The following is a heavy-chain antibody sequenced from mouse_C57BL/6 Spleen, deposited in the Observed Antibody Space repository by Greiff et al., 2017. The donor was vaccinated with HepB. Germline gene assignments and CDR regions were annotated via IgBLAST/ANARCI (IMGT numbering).Heavy chain of an antibody. Sequence: VQLQQPGAELVKPGASVKMSCKASGYTFTSYWITWVKQRPGQGLEWIGDIYPGSGSTNYNEKFKSKATLTVDTSSSTAYMQLSSLTSEDSAVYYCARPYYGSSYGYFDYWGQGTTLTVSS. CDR1: GYTFTSYW. V-gene: IGHV1-55*01. D-gene: IGHD1-1*01. J-gene: IGHJ2*01. CDR3: ARPYYGSSYGYFDY. CDR2: IYPGSGST.